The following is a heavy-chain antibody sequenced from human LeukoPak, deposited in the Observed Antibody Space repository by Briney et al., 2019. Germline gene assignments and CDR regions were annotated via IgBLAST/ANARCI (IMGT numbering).Heavy chain of an antibody. V-gene: IGHV4-59*12. J-gene: IGHJ4*02. CDR3: ARLRGRAQSSTQTFDY. CDR2: IYFSGRS. CDR1: GGSIINYY. D-gene: IGHD3-10*01. Sequence: PSETLSLTCTVSGGSIINYYWSWIRQPPGKGLEWIGYIYFSGRSNYNPSLRGRVTISGDTSQNQFSLMLSSMTAADTAVYYCARLRGRAQSSTQTFDYWGQGTLVTVSS.